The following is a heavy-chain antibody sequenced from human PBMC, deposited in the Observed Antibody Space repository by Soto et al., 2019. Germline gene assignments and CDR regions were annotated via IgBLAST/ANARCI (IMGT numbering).Heavy chain of an antibody. CDR3: ARVKAAAARAYYYYYYGMDV. Sequence: PSETLSLTCTVSGGSISTYYWSWIRQPAGKGLEWIGRIDTSGNTNYNPSLKSRVTMSVDTSKKQFSLKLTSVTAADTAVYYCARVKAAAARAYYYYYYGMDVWGQGTTVTVSS. CDR2: IDTSGNT. CDR1: GGSISTYY. J-gene: IGHJ6*02. D-gene: IGHD6-13*01. V-gene: IGHV4-4*07.